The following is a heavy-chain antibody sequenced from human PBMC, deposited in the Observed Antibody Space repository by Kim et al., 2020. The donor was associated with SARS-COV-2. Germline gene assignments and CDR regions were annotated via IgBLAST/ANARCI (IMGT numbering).Heavy chain of an antibody. D-gene: IGHD3-10*01. Sequence: GGSLRLSCAASGFTFSSYAMSWVRQAPGKGLEWVSAISGSGGSTYYADSVKGRFTISRDNSKNTLYLQMNSLRAEDTAVYYCAKDQLSMVRGAITKFDYWGQGTLVTVSS. CDR2: ISGSGGST. V-gene: IGHV3-23*01. J-gene: IGHJ4*02. CDR3: AKDQLSMVRGAITKFDY. CDR1: GFTFSSYA.